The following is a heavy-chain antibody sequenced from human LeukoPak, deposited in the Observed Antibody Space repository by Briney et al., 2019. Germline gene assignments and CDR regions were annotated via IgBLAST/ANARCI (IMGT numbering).Heavy chain of an antibody. CDR3: ARDPHSSGYYYSDY. V-gene: IGHV4-4*07. CDR2: IYTSGST. CDR1: GGSISNYY. J-gene: IGHJ4*02. D-gene: IGHD3-22*01. Sequence: SETLSLTCTVSGGSISNYYWSWIRQPAGKGLEWIGRIYTSGSTNYNPSLKSRVTMSVDTSKNQFSLKLSSVTAADTAVYYCARDPHSSGYYYSDYWGQGTLVTVSS.